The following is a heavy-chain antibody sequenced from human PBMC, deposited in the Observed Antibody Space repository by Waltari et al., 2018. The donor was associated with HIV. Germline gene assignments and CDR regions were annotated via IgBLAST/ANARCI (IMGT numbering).Heavy chain of an antibody. Sequence: EVQLVESGGGLVQPGRSLRLSCAASGFTFDDYAMHWVRQAPGKGLEWVSGISWNSGSIGYADSVKGRFTISRDNAKNSLYLQMNSLRAEDTALYYCAKDMAPDTSSIDAFDIWGQGTMVTVSS. D-gene: IGHD5-18*01. V-gene: IGHV3-9*01. CDR2: ISWNSGSI. CDR3: AKDMAPDTSSIDAFDI. J-gene: IGHJ3*02. CDR1: GFTFDDYA.